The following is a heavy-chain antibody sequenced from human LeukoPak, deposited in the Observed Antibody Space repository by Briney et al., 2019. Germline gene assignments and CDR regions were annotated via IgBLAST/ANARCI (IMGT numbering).Heavy chain of an antibody. CDR3: ARLTIHDGAFDT. CDR2: IFHSGST. D-gene: IGHD1-1*01. J-gene: IGHJ3*02. V-gene: IGHV4-39*01. Sequence: SETLSLTCTVSGGSISTTSDYWGWIRQPPGKGLEWIGSIFHSGSTFYNPSLKSRITISVDTSKNQFSLKLSSVTAADTAVYYCARLTIHDGAFDTWGQGTMVTVSS. CDR1: GGSISTTSDY.